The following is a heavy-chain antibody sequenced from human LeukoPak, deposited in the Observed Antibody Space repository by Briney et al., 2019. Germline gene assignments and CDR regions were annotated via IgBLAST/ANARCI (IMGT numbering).Heavy chain of an antibody. J-gene: IGHJ6*02. Sequence: GGSLRLSCAASGFAFSSYWMNWARQAPGKGLEWVASINHNGNVNYYVDSVKGRFTISGDNAKNSLYLQMSNLRAEDTAVYFCARGGGLDVWGQGATVTVSS. CDR2: INHNGNVN. CDR1: GFAFSSYW. CDR3: ARGGGLDV. V-gene: IGHV3-7*03. D-gene: IGHD3-16*01.